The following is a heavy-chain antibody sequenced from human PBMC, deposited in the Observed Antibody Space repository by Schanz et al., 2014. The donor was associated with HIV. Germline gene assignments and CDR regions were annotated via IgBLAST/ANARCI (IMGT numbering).Heavy chain of an antibody. CDR2: INPNSGGT. CDR1: GYTFSDYD. D-gene: IGHD2-2*01. J-gene: IGHJ3*02. V-gene: IGHV1-2*02. CDR3: ARDRGSISWMGRAFDI. Sequence: QVQLVQSGAEVTEPGASVKVSCEASGYTFSDYDINWVRQAPGQGLEWMGWINPNSGGTNYAQKFQGRVTMTRDTSISTAYMELTRLRSDDTAVYYCARDRGSISWMGRAFDIWGQGTMVTVSS.